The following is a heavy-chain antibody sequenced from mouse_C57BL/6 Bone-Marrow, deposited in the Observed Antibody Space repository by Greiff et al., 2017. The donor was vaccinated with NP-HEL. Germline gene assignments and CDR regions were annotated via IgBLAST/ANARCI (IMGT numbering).Heavy chain of an antibody. D-gene: IGHD1-1*01. CDR3: ARGGYYGSSWAWFAY. CDR2: IDPSDSYT. Sequence: QVQLQPPGAELVRPGTSVKLSCKASGYTFTSYWMHWVKPRPGQGLEWLGVIDPSDSYTNYNQKFTGKATLNVDPSSSPAYMQLSSLTSDDAAVYYCARGGYYGSSWAWFAYWGQGTLVTVSA. J-gene: IGHJ3*01. V-gene: IGHV1-59*01. CDR1: GYTFTSYW.